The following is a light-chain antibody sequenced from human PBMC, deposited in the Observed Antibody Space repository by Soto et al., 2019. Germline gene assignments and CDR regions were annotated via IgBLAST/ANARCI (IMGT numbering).Light chain of an antibody. CDR3: TSSTIDSRYV. CDR1: SSDVGSSNY. J-gene: IGLJ1*01. V-gene: IGLV2-14*01. CDR2: RVS. Sequence: QLVLTQPASVSGYPGQSITISCTGTSSDVGSSNYVSWYQQYPGKVPKLLIDRVSNRPSGVSNRFSGSKSVYTASLTISRLQTEDEADYFCTSSTIDSRYVFGTGTKLTV.